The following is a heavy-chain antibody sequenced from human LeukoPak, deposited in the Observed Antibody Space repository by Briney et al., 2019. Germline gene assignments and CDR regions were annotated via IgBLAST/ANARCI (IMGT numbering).Heavy chain of an antibody. CDR2: INQDESTK. Sequence: PGGSLRLSCAATGFTFSSSWMTWVRQAPGKGPEWLANINQDESTKNYVDSVKGRSTISRDNAKNSLYLQMNSLRAEDTAVYYCARWGPYSSSWYPRMSGFDYWGQGTLVTVSS. CDR3: ARWGPYSSSWYPRMSGFDY. CDR1: GFTFSSSW. D-gene: IGHD6-13*01. J-gene: IGHJ4*02. V-gene: IGHV3-7*01.